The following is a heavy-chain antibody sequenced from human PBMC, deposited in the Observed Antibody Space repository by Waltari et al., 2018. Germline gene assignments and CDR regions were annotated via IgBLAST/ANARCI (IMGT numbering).Heavy chain of an antibody. D-gene: IGHD6-13*01. Sequence: QVQLVQSGAEVKKPGSSVKVSCKASGGTFSSYAISWVRQAPGQGLEWQGGGSPIFGTANYTQKFQGRVTITTDESTSTAYMELSSLRSEDTAVYYWARGYSSSPLDWGQGTTVTVSS. CDR3: ARGYSSSPLD. J-gene: IGHJ6*02. CDR1: GGTFSSYA. CDR2: GSPIFGTA. V-gene: IGHV1-69*05.